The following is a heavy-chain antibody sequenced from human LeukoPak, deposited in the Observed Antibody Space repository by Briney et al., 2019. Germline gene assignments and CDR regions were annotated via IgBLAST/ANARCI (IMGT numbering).Heavy chain of an antibody. J-gene: IGHJ4*02. Sequence: GGSLRLSSAASGFTFSSYSMNWVRLAPGKGLEWVSSISSSSSYIYYADSVKGRSTISRDNAKNSLYLQMNSLRAEDTAVYYCARGTAAAHNYWGQGTLVTVSS. CDR2: ISSSSSYI. CDR1: GFTFSSYS. CDR3: ARGTAAAHNY. D-gene: IGHD2-2*01. V-gene: IGHV3-21*01.